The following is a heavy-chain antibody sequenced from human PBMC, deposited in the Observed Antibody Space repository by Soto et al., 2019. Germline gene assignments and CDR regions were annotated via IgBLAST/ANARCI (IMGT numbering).Heavy chain of an antibody. V-gene: IGHV4-59*08. D-gene: IGHD3-22*01. CDR1: GDSISSYY. Sequence: SETLSLTCTVSGDSISSYYWSWIRQPPGKGLEWIGYIYYSGSTNYNPSLKSRVTISVDTSKNQFSLKLSSVTAADTAVYYCARHEGMIVVYFDYWGQGTLVTVSS. CDR2: IYYSGST. J-gene: IGHJ4*02. CDR3: ARHEGMIVVYFDY.